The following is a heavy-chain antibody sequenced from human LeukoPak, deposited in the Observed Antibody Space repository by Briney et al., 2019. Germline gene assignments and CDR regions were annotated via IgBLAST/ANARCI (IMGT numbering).Heavy chain of an antibody. CDR1: GYSISSGYY. Sequence: SETLSLTCTVSGYSISSGYYWGWIRQPPGKGLEWIGSIYHSGSTYYNPSLKSRVTISVDTSKNQFSLKLSSVTAADTAVYYCARDLAVIIQYYYYYYMDVWGKGTTVTVSS. V-gene: IGHV4-38-2*02. D-gene: IGHD3-3*01. CDR3: ARDLAVIIQYYYYYYMDV. J-gene: IGHJ6*03. CDR2: IYHSGST.